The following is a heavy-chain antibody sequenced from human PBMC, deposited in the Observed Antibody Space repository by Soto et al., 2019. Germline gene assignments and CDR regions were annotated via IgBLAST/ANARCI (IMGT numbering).Heavy chain of an antibody. CDR3: ASYLGLWIRHDAFII. D-gene: IGHD5-18*01. J-gene: IGHJ3*02. CDR1: GYSFTNYW. Sequence: PGESLKISCKGSGYSFTNYWIGWVRHMPGKGLEWMGIIHPVDSETRYSPSFQGQVTISADKSVNTAYLHLSSLKASDTAIYYCASYLGLWIRHDAFIIWGQGTMVTVSS. V-gene: IGHV5-51*01. CDR2: IHPVDSET.